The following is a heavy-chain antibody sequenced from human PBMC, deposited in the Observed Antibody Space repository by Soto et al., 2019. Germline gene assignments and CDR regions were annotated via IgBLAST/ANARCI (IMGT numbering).Heavy chain of an antibody. CDR2: IIPIFGTP. CDR1: GGIFSTYA. D-gene: IGHD3-10*01. CDR3: AIDRDDYGSGNYYNRIDF. J-gene: IGHJ4*02. Sequence: QVQLVQSGAEVKKPGSSVKVSCKASGGIFSTYAISWLRQAPGQGLEWMGGIIPIFGTPNYAQRFQGRVTITADESTSTAYMELSRLRSEDTAFYYCAIDRDDYGSGNYYNRIDFWGQGTLVTVSS. V-gene: IGHV1-69*01.